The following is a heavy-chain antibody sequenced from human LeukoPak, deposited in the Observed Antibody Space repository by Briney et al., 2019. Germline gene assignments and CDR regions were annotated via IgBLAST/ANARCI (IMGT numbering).Heavy chain of an antibody. Sequence: GGSLRLSCVGSGFSFNKYAASWVRQAPGKGLEWVAGMTGGGATYHADSVKGRFTISRDNSKNTLYLQMNSLRAEDTAVYYCAKSNARLVAVTVDYWGQGTLVPVSS. J-gene: IGHJ4*02. CDR3: AKSNARLVAVTVDY. V-gene: IGHV3-23*01. CDR1: GFSFNKYA. D-gene: IGHD2-21*02. CDR2: MTGGGAT.